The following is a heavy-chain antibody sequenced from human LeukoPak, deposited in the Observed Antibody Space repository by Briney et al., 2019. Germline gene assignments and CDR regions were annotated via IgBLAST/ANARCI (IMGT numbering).Heavy chain of an antibody. CDR3: AQGYDFWSGYYYGMDV. V-gene: IGHV4-30-4*01. D-gene: IGHD3-3*01. J-gene: IGHJ6*02. Sequence: SETLSLTCTVSGGSISSGDYYWSWIRQPPGKGLEWIGYIYYSGSTYYNPSLKSRVTISVDTSKNQFSLKLSSVTAADTAVYYCAQGYDFWSGYYYGMDVWGQGTTVTVSS. CDR1: GGSISSGDYY. CDR2: IYYSGST.